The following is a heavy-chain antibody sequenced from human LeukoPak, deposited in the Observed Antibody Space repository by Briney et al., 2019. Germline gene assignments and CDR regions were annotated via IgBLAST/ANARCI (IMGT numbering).Heavy chain of an antibody. D-gene: IGHD6-19*01. V-gene: IGHV4-38-2*02. J-gene: IGHJ5*02. CDR2: IYYSGST. Sequence: PSETLSLTCTVSGYSISSGYYWGWIRQPPGKGLEWIGSIYYSGSTYYNPSLKSRVTISVDTSKNQFSLKLSSVTAADTAVYYCARDLVAGTLRNWFDPWGQGTLVTVSS. CDR3: ARDLVAGTLRNWFDP. CDR1: GYSISSGYY.